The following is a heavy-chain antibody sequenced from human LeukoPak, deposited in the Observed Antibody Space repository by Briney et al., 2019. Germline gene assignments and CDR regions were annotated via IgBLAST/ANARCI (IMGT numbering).Heavy chain of an antibody. CDR3: ARYPTYYYGSGSYYNDY. CDR2: IYPGDSDT. D-gene: IGHD3-10*01. Sequence: PGGSLQISCQHSEFRVPNYWIGWGRQVPGKGLEWGGIIYPGDSDTRYSPSFQGQVTISADKSISTAYLQWSSLKASDTAMYYCARYPTYYYGSGSYYNDYWGQGTLVTVSS. V-gene: IGHV5-51*01. J-gene: IGHJ4*02. CDR1: EFRVPNYW.